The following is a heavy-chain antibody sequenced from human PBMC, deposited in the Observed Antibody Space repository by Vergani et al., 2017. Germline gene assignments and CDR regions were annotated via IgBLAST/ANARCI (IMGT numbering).Heavy chain of an antibody. Sequence: EVQLLESGGGLVQPGGSLRLSCAASGFTFSSSAMSWVRQAPGKGLEWVSAISGSGGRTYYADSVKGRVTISRDNSKNTLYLQMNSLRAEDTAVYYCAKELRYDFWSGYYGPLDYWGQGTLVTVSS. V-gene: IGHV3-23*01. D-gene: IGHD3-3*01. J-gene: IGHJ4*02. CDR1: GFTFSSSA. CDR2: ISGSGGRT. CDR3: AKELRYDFWSGYYGPLDY.